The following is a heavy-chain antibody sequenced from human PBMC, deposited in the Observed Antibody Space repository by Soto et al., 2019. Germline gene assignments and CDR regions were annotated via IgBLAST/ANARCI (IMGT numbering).Heavy chain of an antibody. Sequence: EAQLVESGGGLVQPGGSLKLSCAASGLTFSGSVMHWVRQAPGKGLEWVGRIRSKVNNYATVYAASVKGRFTISRDDSKNTVYLQMNSLKTEDTAVYYCTRRGGAYCGGDCYSWAMDVWGQGTTVIVSS. D-gene: IGHD2-21*02. CDR3: TRRGGAYCGGDCYSWAMDV. J-gene: IGHJ6*02. V-gene: IGHV3-73*02. CDR2: IRSKVNNYAT. CDR1: GLTFSGSV.